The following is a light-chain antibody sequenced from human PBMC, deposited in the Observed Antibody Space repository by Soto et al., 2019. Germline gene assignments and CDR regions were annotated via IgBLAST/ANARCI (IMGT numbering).Light chain of an antibody. CDR3: QQYNNWPPKYT. CDR1: QSVSSN. CDR2: GAS. J-gene: IGKJ2*01. V-gene: IGKV3-15*01. Sequence: EIVMTQAQATLSVSPGERATLSCRASQSVSSNLAWYQHKPGQAPRLLIYGASTRATGIPARFSGSGSGTEFTLTISSLQSEDFAVYYCQQYNNWPPKYTFGQGNKLEIK.